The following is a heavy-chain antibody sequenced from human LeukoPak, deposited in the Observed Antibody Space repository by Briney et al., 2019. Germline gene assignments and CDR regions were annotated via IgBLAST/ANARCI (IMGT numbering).Heavy chain of an antibody. D-gene: IGHD3-9*01. J-gene: IGHJ4*02. Sequence: PGGSLRLSCSASGFTFTNASMSWVRQAPGKGLEWVGRIKSKTDGGTADFAAPLKGRFTISRDDSKNTMILQMNSLRPEDTALYYCTTEGSFYDILTGDYRGYFDSWGQGTLVTVSS. CDR2: IKSKTDGGTA. V-gene: IGHV3-15*01. CDR1: GFTFTNAS. CDR3: TTEGSFYDILTGDYRGYFDS.